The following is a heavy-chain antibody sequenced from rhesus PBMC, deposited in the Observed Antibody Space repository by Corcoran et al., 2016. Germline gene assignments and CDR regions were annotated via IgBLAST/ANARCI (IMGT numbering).Heavy chain of an antibody. D-gene: IGHD1-20*01. CDR1: GGSISRSY. J-gene: IGHJ4*01. V-gene: IGHV4-169*02. Sequence: QLQLQESGPGLVKPSETLSVTCAVYGGSISRSYWSWIRPAPGKGLEWIGYFYGSCSSTNYNPSRKSRVTLSVDTSKNPLSLKRSAVTAAETAVYYCARDIAGTTNVCDYWGQGVLVTVAS. CDR3: ARDIAGTTNVCDY. CDR2: FYGSCSST.